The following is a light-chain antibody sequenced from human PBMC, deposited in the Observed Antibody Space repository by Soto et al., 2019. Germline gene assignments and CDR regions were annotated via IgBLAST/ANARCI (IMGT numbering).Light chain of an antibody. V-gene: IGLV2-14*01. CDR1: SSDVGNYKY. CDR2: EVG. Sequence: QSVLTQPASVSGSPGQSITISCTGTSSDVGNYKYVSWYQQHPGKAPKLMIYEVGNRPSGVSNRFSGSKSGNTASLTISGLQAEYETDYYCFSYTSSGTYVFGTGTKVTVL. J-gene: IGLJ1*01. CDR3: FSYTSSGTYV.